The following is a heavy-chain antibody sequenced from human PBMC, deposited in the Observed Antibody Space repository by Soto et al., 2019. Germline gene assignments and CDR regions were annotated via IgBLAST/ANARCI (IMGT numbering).Heavy chain of an antibody. CDR3: AKDFITIFGVVIRFDY. V-gene: IGHV3-23*01. D-gene: IGHD3-3*01. J-gene: IGHJ4*02. CDR1: GFTFSGYA. CDR2: ISGSGGST. Sequence: GGSLRLSCAASGFTFSGYAMSWVRQAPGKGLEWVSAISGSGGSTYYADSVKGRFTISRDNSKNTLYLQMNSLRAEDTAVYYCAKDFITIFGVVIRFDYWGQGTLFPVSP.